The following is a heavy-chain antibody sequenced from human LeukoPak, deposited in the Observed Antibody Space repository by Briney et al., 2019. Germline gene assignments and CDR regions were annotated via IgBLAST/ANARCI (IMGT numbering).Heavy chain of an antibody. CDR1: GFTFSSYG. D-gene: IGHD6-19*01. V-gene: IGHV3-33*06. CDR2: IWYDGSNK. Sequence: GGSLRLSCAASGFTFSSYGMHWVRQAPGKGLEWVAVIWYDGSNKYYADSVKGRFTISRDNSQNPLYLQMNSLRAEDTAVYYCAKELGSGWSLRGLDYWGQGTLVTVSS. CDR3: AKELGSGWSLRGLDY. J-gene: IGHJ4*02.